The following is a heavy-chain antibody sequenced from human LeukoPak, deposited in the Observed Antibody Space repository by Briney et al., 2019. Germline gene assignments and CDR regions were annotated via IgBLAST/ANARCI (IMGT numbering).Heavy chain of an antibody. J-gene: IGHJ4*02. CDR3: ARGSPFFPFDY. D-gene: IGHD3-3*01. V-gene: IGHV4-34*01. CDR1: GGSFSGYY. Sequence: SETLSLTCTVYGGSFSGYYWSWIRQPPGKGLEWIGEINQSGSTNYNPSLESRVTISVDMSKTQFSLKLNSVTAADTAVYYCARGSPFFPFDYWGQGTLVTVSS. CDR2: INQSGST.